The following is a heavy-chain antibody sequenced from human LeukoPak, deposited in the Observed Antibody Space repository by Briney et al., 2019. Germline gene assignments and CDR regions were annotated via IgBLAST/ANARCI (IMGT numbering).Heavy chain of an antibody. D-gene: IGHD4-23*01. CDR2: INHSGST. J-gene: IGHJ1*01. CDR1: GGSFSGYY. Sequence: SETLSLTCAVYGGSFSGYYWSWIRQPPGKGLEWIGEINHSGSTNYNPSLKSRVTISVDTSKNQFSLKLSSVTAADTAVYYCARGYGGKGGSVQHWGQGTLVTVSS. CDR3: ARGYGGKGGSVQH. V-gene: IGHV4-34*01.